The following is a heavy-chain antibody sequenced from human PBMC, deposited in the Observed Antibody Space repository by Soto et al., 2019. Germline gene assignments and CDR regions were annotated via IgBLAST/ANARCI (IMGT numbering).Heavy chain of an antibody. J-gene: IGHJ4*02. D-gene: IGHD3-10*01. CDR1: GFTFSTYW. Sequence: EVQLLESGGGLVQPGGSLRLSCAASGFTFSTYWMSWVRQAPGKGLEWVANIKQDGSERNYVDSVKGRLTISRDNAKNSLYLQMNSLRAEDTAVYFCARDRRAGSFDYWGQGTLVTVSS. V-gene: IGHV3-7*03. CDR2: IKQDGSER. CDR3: ARDRRAGSFDY.